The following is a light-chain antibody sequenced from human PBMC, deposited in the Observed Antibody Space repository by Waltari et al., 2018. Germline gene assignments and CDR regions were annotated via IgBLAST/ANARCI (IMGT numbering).Light chain of an antibody. CDR3: AAWDDSLNGLYV. CDR2: TNN. Sequence: QSVLTQPPSASGTPGQRVTLPCSGSSSNIGRNTEHRYQQPPGTAPKLLIYTNNQRPSGVPDRFSGSKSGTSASLAISGLQSEDEADYYCAAWDDSLNGLYVFGTGTKVTVL. V-gene: IGLV1-44*01. CDR1: SSNIGRNT. J-gene: IGLJ1*01.